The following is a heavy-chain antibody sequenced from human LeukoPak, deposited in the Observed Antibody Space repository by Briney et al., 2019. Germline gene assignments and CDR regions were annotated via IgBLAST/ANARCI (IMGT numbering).Heavy chain of an antibody. V-gene: IGHV1-3*01. CDR2: INAGNGNT. CDR1: GYTFTSYA. Sequence: ASVKVSCKASGYTFTSYAMHWVRQAPGQRLEWMGWINAGNGNTKYSQKFQGRVTITRDTSASTAYMELSSLRSEDTAVYYCAREAGYSSGWYRLDHYYGMDVWGQGTTVTVSS. D-gene: IGHD6-13*01. J-gene: IGHJ6*02. CDR3: AREAGYSSGWYRLDHYYGMDV.